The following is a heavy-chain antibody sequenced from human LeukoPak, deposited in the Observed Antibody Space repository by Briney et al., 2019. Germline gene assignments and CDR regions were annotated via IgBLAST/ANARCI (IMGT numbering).Heavy chain of an antibody. D-gene: IGHD1-26*01. V-gene: IGHV1-46*01. CDR3: ARATNFYYYYGMDV. CDR1: GYTFTSYY. J-gene: IGHJ6*02. CDR2: INPSSGAT. Sequence: EASVKVSCKTSGYTFTSYYIHWVRQAPGQGLEWMGIINPSSGATNYAQKFQDRVTMTRDTSTSTVYMELSSQTSEDTAVYYCARATNFYYYYGMDVWGQGTTVTVSS.